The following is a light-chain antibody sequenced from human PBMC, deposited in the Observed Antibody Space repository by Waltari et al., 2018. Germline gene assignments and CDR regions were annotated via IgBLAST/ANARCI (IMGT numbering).Light chain of an antibody. CDR2: NNE. CDR3: AAWDDRLKMV. V-gene: IGLV1-44*01. Sequence: QSVLTQPPSASGTPGQTVTISCSGGVTNVGKNTVTWYQQLPGTAPKLVIYNNEQRPAGVPGRFSGSKSGTSASLAISGLQSEDEADYYGAAWDDRLKMVFGGGTKV. CDR1: VTNVGKNT. J-gene: IGLJ2*01.